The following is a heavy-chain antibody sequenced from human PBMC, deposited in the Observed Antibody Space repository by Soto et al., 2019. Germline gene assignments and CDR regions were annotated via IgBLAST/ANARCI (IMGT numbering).Heavy chain of an antibody. CDR2: SYHSGST. V-gene: IGHV4-30-2*01. J-gene: IGHJ4*02. Sequence: QLQLQESGSGLVKPSQTLSLTCAVSSGSISSGGYSWRWIRQPPGKGLEWIGYSYHSGSTYYNPSLKSRVTLSVDRSKNQFSLKLSSVTAADTAVYYCARAMTTVTTIDYWGQGTLVTVSS. CDR1: SGSISSGGYS. CDR3: ARAMTTVTTIDY. D-gene: IGHD4-17*01.